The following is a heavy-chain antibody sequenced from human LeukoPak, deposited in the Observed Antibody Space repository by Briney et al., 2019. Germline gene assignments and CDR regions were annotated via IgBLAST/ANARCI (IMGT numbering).Heavy chain of an antibody. J-gene: IGHJ4*02. CDR1: GGSISSYY. CDR3: ARGISSSWSLLYYFDY. CDR2: IYYSGST. V-gene: IGHV4-59*08. D-gene: IGHD6-13*01. Sequence: SETLSLTCTVSGGSISSYYWSWIRQPPGKGLEWIGYIYYSGSTNYNPSLKSRVTISVDTSKNQFSLKLSSVTAADTAVYYCARGISSSWSLLYYFDYWGQGTLVTVSS.